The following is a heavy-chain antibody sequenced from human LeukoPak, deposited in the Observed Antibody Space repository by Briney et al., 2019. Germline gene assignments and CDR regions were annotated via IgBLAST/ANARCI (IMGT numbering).Heavy chain of an antibody. CDR3: ASLPLGGAFDI. V-gene: IGHV4-61*02. Sequence: SETLSLTCTVSGGSISSGSYYWNWIRQPAGKGLEWIGRIYSSGSTDYNPSLKSRVTISVDTSKNQFSLKLSSVTAADTAVYYCASLPLGGAFDIWGQGTMVTVSS. CDR1: GGSISSGSYY. D-gene: IGHD3-16*01. J-gene: IGHJ3*02. CDR2: IYSSGST.